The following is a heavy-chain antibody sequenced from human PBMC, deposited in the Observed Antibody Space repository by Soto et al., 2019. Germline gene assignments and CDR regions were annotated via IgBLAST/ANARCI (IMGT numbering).Heavy chain of an antibody. Sequence: QVQLQESGPGLVKPSQTLSLTCTVSGGSISSGGYYWSWIRQHPGKGLEWIGYIYYSGSTYYNPSLKSRVTISLDTSKNQSALKLSSVTAADTAVYYCARDGAVAGHLDYWGQGTLVTVSS. CDR2: IYYSGST. CDR1: GGSISSGGYY. J-gene: IGHJ4*02. V-gene: IGHV4-31*03. CDR3: ARDGAVAGHLDY. D-gene: IGHD6-19*01.